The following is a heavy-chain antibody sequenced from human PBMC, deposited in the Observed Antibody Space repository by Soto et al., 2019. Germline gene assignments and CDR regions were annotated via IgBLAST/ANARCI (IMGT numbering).Heavy chain of an antibody. CDR2: IYYSGST. CDR1: GGSISSSSYY. CDR3: ARHITSFSIAEADGYNWFDP. V-gene: IGHV4-39*01. Sequence: PSETLSLTCTVSGGSISSSSYYWGWIRQPPGKGLEWIGSIYYSGSTYYNPSLKSRVTISVDTSKNQFSLKLSSVTAADTAVYYCARHITSFSIAEADGYNWFDPWGQGTLVT. D-gene: IGHD6-13*01. J-gene: IGHJ5*02.